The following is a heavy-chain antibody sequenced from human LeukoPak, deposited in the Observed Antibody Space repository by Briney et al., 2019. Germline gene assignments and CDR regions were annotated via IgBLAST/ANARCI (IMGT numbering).Heavy chain of an antibody. J-gene: IGHJ6*03. D-gene: IGHD6-13*01. CDR1: GFTFSDFA. V-gene: IGHV3-7*01. CDR2: IKQDGSEK. CDR3: ARVGSSSWYYYYYYMDV. Sequence: GGSLRLSCAASGFTFSDFAMIWVRQPPGKGLEWVANIKQDGSEKYYVDSVKGRFTISRDNAKNSLYLQMNSLRAEDTAVYYCARVGSSSWYYYYYYMDVWGKGTTVTVSS.